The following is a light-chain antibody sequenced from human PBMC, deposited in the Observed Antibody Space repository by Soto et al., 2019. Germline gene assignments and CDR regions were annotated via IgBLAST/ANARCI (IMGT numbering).Light chain of an antibody. CDR3: SSYIGTTLLV. CDR2: DVS. V-gene: IGLV2-14*01. J-gene: IGLJ1*01. CDR1: SSDVGGYNY. Sequence: QSVLTQPASVSGSPGQSITISCTGTSSDVGGYNYVSWYQQHPGKAPKLMIYDVSNRPSGVSNRFSGSKSGNTASLTISGFQSEDEADYYCSSYIGTTLLVFGTGTKVTVL.